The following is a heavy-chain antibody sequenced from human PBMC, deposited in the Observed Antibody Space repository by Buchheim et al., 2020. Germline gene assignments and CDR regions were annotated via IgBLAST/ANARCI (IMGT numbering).Heavy chain of an antibody. Sequence: QVQLVESGGGVVQPGRSLRLSCAASGFTFSSYAMHWVRQAPGKGLEWVAVISYDGSNKYYADSVKGRFTISRDNAKNSLYLQMNSLRVDDTAVYYCAREGREGYGFDYWGQGTL. CDR3: AREGREGYGFDY. J-gene: IGHJ4*02. D-gene: IGHD5-24*01. CDR1: GFTFSSYA. V-gene: IGHV3-30-3*01. CDR2: ISYDGSNK.